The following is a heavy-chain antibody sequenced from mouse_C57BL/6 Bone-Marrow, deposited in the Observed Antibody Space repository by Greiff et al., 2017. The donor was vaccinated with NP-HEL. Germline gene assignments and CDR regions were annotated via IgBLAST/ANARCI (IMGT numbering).Heavy chain of an antibody. CDR2: IDPNSGGT. CDR1: GYTFTSCW. CDR3: ARYYYGSRGWYFDV. J-gene: IGHJ1*03. V-gene: IGHV1-72*01. Sequence: VQLQQPGADLVKPGASVKLSCKASGYTFTSCWMHWVKQRPGRGLEWIGRIDPNSGGTKFNEKFKTKATLTVDKPSSTAYMQLSSLTSEDSAVYYCARYYYGSRGWYFDVWGTGTTVTVSS. D-gene: IGHD1-1*01.